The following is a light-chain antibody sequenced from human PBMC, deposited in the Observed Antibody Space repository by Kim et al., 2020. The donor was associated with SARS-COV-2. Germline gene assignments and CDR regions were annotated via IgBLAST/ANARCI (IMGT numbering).Light chain of an antibody. Sequence: EIVLTQSPGTLSLSPGERATLSCWASQSVGSTYLAWYQQKPGQAPRLLIYGASSRATGIPDRFSGSGSGTDFTLTISRLEPEDFALYFCQQYGTSPPWTFGKGTKVDI. V-gene: IGKV3-20*01. CDR2: GAS. J-gene: IGKJ1*01. CDR1: QSVGSTY. CDR3: QQYGTSPPWT.